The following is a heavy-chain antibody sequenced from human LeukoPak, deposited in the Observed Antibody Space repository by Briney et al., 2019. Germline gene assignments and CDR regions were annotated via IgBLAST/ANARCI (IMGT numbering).Heavy chain of an antibody. V-gene: IGHV3-30-3*01. CDR2: ISSDGSNP. D-gene: IGHD6-13*01. CDR1: GFTFSSYA. J-gene: IGHJ1*01. CDR3: ARDFSIAAAEYFQH. Sequence: GGSLRLSCAASGFTFSSYAMHWVRQPPGKGLEWVAVISSDGSNPYYLDSVKGRFTISRDNSKNTLYLQMNSLRSEDTAVYYCARDFSIAAAEYFQHWGQGTLVTVSS.